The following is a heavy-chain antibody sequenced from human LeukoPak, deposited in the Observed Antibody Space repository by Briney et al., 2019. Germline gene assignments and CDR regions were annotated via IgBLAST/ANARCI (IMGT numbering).Heavy chain of an antibody. CDR1: GFTFSTYE. CDR2: ISSSSGSTI. CDR3: ARDGSGISYGNWFDP. Sequence: GGSLRLSCVASGFTFSTYEMNWVRQAPGKGLEWLSYISSSSGSTIYYADSVKGRFTISRDNAKNPVYLQMNSLRVEDTAVYYCARDGSGISYGNWFDPWGQGTLVTVSS. D-gene: IGHD3-10*01. V-gene: IGHV3-48*03. J-gene: IGHJ5*02.